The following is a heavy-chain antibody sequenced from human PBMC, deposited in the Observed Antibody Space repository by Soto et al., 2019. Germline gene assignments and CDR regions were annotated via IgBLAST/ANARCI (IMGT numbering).Heavy chain of an antibody. V-gene: IGHV4-38-2*02. CDR3: ARVTMVIRDSDHFGVDV. Sequence: SETLSLTCLVSGFPISSTYSWGWIRQPPGKGLEWIGSISHSGTTSYSPSLTSRVSISVDTSKDQVSLKLTSVTAADTAVYFCARVTMVIRDSDHFGVDVWGHGTTVTVSS. J-gene: IGHJ6*02. CDR1: GFPISSTYS. D-gene: IGHD4-17*01. CDR2: ISHSGTT.